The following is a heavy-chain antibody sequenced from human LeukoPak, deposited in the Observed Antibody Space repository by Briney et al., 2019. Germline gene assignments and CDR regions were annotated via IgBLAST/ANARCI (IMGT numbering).Heavy chain of an antibody. CDR1: GFTFSDCY. D-gene: IGHD2-8*01. CDR3: ARDPCTNGVCYLFDY. Sequence: PGGSLRLSCTASGFTFSDCYMRWARQAPGKGLEGVAVIWYDGSNKYYADSVKGRFTIYRDNSKNTLYLQMNSLRAEDTAVYYCARDPCTNGVCYLFDYWGQGTLVTVSS. CDR2: IWYDGSNK. J-gene: IGHJ4*02. V-gene: IGHV3-33*08.